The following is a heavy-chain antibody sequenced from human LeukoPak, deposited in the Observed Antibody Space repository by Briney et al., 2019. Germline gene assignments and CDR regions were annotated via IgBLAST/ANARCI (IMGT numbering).Heavy chain of an antibody. J-gene: IGHJ4*02. V-gene: IGHV1-69*06. Sequence: ASVKVSCKASEATFNSYAISWVRQVPGPGLEWMGGIFPVLGSPNYAQKFQGRVTITSDKSTRTVSMELSSLRSEDTAIYYCARDLRGDFFFDYWGQGTLVTVSS. CDR1: EATFNSYA. CDR3: ARDLRGDFFFDY. D-gene: IGHD2-21*02. CDR2: IFPVLGSP.